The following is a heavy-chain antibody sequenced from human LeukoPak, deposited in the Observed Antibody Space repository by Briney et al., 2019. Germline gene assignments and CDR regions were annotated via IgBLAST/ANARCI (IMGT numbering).Heavy chain of an antibody. CDR1: GGSFSGYY. D-gene: IGHD3-10*02. J-gene: IGHJ4*02. Sequence: SETLSLTCAVYGGSFSGYYWSWIRQPPGKGLEWIGYIYYSGSTNYNPSLKSRVTISVDTSKNQFSLKLSSATAADTAVYYCARVYGELFTSGYYFDYWGQGTLVTVSS. V-gene: IGHV4-59*01. CDR3: ARVYGELFTSGYYFDY. CDR2: IYYSGST.